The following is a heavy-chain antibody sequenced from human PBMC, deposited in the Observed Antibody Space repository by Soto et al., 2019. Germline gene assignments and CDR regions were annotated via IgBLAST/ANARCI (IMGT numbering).Heavy chain of an antibody. V-gene: IGHV3-53*01. CDR2: IYSGGST. D-gene: IGHD4-17*01. J-gene: IGHJ6*02. CDR1: GFTVSSNY. Sequence: GGSLRLSCAASGFTVSSNYMSWVRQAPGKGLEWVSVIYSGGSTYYADSVKGRFTISSHNTKNTLYLQMNSLRAEDKAVYYCANNQEGDYGGIYYYYYGRDVWGQGTTVTVSS. CDR3: ANNQEGDYGGIYYYYYGRDV.